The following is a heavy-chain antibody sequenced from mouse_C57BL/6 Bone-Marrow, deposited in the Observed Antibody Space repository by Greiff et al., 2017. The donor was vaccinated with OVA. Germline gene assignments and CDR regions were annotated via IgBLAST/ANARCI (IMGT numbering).Heavy chain of an antibody. CDR1: GYSITSGYY. CDR3: ARGNLYWYCDV. D-gene: IGHD2-1*01. V-gene: IGHV3-6*01. CDR2: ISYDGSN. J-gene: IGHJ1*03. Sequence: DVQLQESGPGLVKPSQSLSLTCSVTGYSITSGYYWNWIRQFPGNKLEWMGYISYDGSNNYNPSLKNRISITRDTSKNQFFLKLNSVTTEDTATYYCARGNLYWYCDVWGTGTTVTVSS.